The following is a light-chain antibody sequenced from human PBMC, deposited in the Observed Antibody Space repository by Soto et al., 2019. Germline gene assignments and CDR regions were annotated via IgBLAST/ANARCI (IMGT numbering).Light chain of an antibody. Sequence: TKAPINRSLAPGEGAELTSRASQSVSNQLAWYQQKPGQAPRLLIYDTSTRATGIPASFSGRRSRQAFTPTLRILRAEAVAVYYFQPYYSRPRVFGSGTTGDIK. CDR2: DTS. CDR1: QSVSNQ. J-gene: IGKJ1*01. V-gene: IGKV3-15*01. CDR3: QPYYSRPRV.